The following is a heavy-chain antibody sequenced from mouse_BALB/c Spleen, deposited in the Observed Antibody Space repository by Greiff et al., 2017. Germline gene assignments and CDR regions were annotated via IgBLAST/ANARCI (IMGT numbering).Heavy chain of an antibody. CDR3: ARRSSSYGYFDY. J-gene: IGHJ2*01. V-gene: IGHV1-54*01. Sequence: VHLVESGAELVRPGTSVKVSCKASGYAFTNYLIEWVKQRPGQGLEWIGVINPGSGGTNYNEKFKGKATLTADKSSSTAYMQLSSLTSDDSAVYFCARRSSSYGYFDYWGKAPLSQSPQ. D-gene: IGHD1-1*01. CDR1: GYAFTNYL. CDR2: INPGSGGT.